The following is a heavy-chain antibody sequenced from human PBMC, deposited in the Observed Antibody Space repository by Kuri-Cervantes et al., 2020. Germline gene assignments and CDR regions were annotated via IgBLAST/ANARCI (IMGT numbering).Heavy chain of an antibody. CDR2: ISGSGGST. V-gene: IGHV3-23*01. CDR3: ARGHYYYGMDV. Sequence: GGSLRLSCAASGFTFSSYAMSWVRQAPGKGLEWVSAISGSGGSTYYADSVKGRFTISRDNAKNSLYLQMNSLRAEDTAVYYCARGHYYYGMDVWGQGTTVTVSS. CDR1: GFTFSSYA. J-gene: IGHJ6*02.